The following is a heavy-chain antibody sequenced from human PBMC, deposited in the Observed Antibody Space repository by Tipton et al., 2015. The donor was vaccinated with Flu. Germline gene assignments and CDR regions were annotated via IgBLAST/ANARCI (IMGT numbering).Heavy chain of an antibody. D-gene: IGHD3-16*01. V-gene: IGHV3-66*02. CDR3: ARDRGGAGKYFFEY. Sequence: SLRLSCAASGFIVSSNYMSWVRQAPGKGLEWVSVIYTGGSTYYADSVKGRFTVSRGNSKNTLSLQMNRLRAEDTAVYYCARDRGGAGKYFFEYWGQGTLVTVSP. CDR2: IYTGGST. CDR1: GFIVSSNY. J-gene: IGHJ4*02.